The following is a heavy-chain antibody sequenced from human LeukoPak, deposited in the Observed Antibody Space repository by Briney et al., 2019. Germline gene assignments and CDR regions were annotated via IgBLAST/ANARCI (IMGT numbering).Heavy chain of an antibody. CDR1: GHTVENYP. J-gene: IGHJ4*02. D-gene: IGHD3-22*01. CDR2: MHVANGNT. V-gene: IGHV1-3*01. Sequence: ASVKVSCKASGHTVENYPMHWVRQAPGQRLEWMGWMHVANGNTKYSEKFQNRVTISRDTPASTAYLELSSLTSEDTAIYYCARVAIAMIVVTYFDYWGQGTLVTVSS. CDR3: ARVAIAMIVVTYFDY.